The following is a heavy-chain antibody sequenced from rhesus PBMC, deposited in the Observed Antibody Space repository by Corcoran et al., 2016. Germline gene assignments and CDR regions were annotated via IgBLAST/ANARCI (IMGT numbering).Heavy chain of an antibody. J-gene: IGHJ4*01. Sequence: EVQLVQSGAEGKKPGASVKISCKASGYTFTDYYLHWVRQAPGKGLEWMRRVDPEDGEAIHAQQFQDRVTITADTSTVTAYMELSSLRSEDTAVYYCATDGIAAALDYWGQGVLVTVSS. CDR2: VDPEDGEA. CDR3: ATDGIAAALDY. V-gene: IGHV1-111*02. D-gene: IGHD6-13*01. CDR1: GYTFTDYY.